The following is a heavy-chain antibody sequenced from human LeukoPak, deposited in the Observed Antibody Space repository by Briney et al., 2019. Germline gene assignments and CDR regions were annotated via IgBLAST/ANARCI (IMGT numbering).Heavy chain of an antibody. Sequence: GGSLRLSYAASGFTLSDYYMRWIRQPPGERLEWGSNISGRSSYTNYADSVNGRFTISRDNAKNSLNLQMNSLRAEDTAVYYCARLAYCGGDCFYWVDYWGQGTLVTVSS. V-gene: IGHV3-11*03. CDR3: ARLAYCGGDCFYWVDY. J-gene: IGHJ4*02. D-gene: IGHD2-21*02. CDR2: ISGRSSYT. CDR1: GFTLSDYY.